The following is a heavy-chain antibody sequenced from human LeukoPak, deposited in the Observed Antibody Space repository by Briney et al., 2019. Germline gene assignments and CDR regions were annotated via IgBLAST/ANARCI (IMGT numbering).Heavy chain of an antibody. CDR2: ISGSGGTT. D-gene: IGHD3-10*01. CDR1: GFTFSSYA. J-gene: IGHJ4*02. Sequence: PGGSLRLSCGASGFTFSSYAMTWVRQAPGKGLEWVSLISGSGGTTDYADSVKGRFTISRDNSKNTLYLQMNSLRAEDTAVYYCAKDRLLWFGESQGLFDYWGQGTLVTVSS. CDR3: AKDRLLWFGESQGLFDY. V-gene: IGHV3-23*01.